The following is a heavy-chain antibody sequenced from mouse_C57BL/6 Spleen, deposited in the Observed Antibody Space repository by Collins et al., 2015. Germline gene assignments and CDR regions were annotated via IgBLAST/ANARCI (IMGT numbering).Heavy chain of an antibody. V-gene: IGHV1-81*01. CDR3: ARSGGRGYFDV. CDR1: GYTFTSYG. D-gene: IGHD3-1*01. CDR2: IYPRSGNT. Sequence: QVQLKQSGAELVRPGASVKLSCKASGYTFTSYGISWVKQRTGQGLEWIGEIYPRSGNTYYNEKFKGKATLTADKSSSTAYMELRSLTSEDSAVYFCARSGGRGYFDVWGTGTTVTVSS. J-gene: IGHJ1*03.